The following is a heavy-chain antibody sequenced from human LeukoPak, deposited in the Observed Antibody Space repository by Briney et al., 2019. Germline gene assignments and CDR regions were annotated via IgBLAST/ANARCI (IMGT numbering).Heavy chain of an antibody. V-gene: IGHV3-7*01. Sequence: GGSLRLSCTASGFSFSSYWMSWVRQAPGKGLEWVANIRQDGSEKYYLDSVTGRFTISRDNAGKFLYLQMDSLRADDTAIYYCATLGCAGENCPRAGRALGGYWGQGTLVTVSS. D-gene: IGHD2-21*01. J-gene: IGHJ4*02. CDR1: GFSFSSYW. CDR2: IRQDGSEK. CDR3: ATLGCAGENCPRAGRALGGY.